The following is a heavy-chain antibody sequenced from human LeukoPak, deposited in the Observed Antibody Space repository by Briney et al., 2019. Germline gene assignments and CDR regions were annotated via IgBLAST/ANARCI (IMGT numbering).Heavy chain of an antibody. Sequence: SSETLSLTCSVSGGSISSTNYYWAWIRQPPGKGLEWIGSIYYSGRTYYNPSLKSRVTISVDTSKNQFSLKLNSVTAADTAVYYCARGLARPDFWSGYRQTNWFDPWGQGTLVTVSS. CDR2: IYYSGRT. J-gene: IGHJ5*02. D-gene: IGHD3-3*01. CDR3: ARGLARPDFWSGYRQTNWFDP. V-gene: IGHV4-39*01. CDR1: GGSISSTNYY.